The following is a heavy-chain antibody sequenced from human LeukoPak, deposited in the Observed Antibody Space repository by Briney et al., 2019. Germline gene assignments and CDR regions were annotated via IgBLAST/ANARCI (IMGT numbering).Heavy chain of an antibody. V-gene: IGHV1-69*05. Sequence: GASVKVSCKASGGTFSSYAISWVRQAPGQGLEWMGRIIPIFGTANYAQKFQGRVTITTDESTSTAYMELSSLRSEETAVYCCGRSSGWYLFGRDAFDIWGQGTMVTVSS. J-gene: IGHJ3*02. D-gene: IGHD6-19*01. CDR2: IIPIFGTA. CDR1: GGTFSSYA. CDR3: GRSSGWYLFGRDAFDI.